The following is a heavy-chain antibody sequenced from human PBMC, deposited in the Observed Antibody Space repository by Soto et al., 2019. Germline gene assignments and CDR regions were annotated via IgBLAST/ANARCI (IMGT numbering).Heavy chain of an antibody. CDR1: GGSISSGGYY. CDR2: IYYSGST. CDR3: ARLYSSSWYVGADYGMDV. D-gene: IGHD6-13*01. J-gene: IGHJ6*02. Sequence: PSETLSLTCTVSGGSISSGGYYWSWIRQHPGKGLEWIGYIYYSGSTYYNPSLKSRVTISVDTSKNQFSLKLSSVTAADTAVYYCARLYSSSWYVGADYGMDVWGQGTTATVSS. V-gene: IGHV4-31*03.